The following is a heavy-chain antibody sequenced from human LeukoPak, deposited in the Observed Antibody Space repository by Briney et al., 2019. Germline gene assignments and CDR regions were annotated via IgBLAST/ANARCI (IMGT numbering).Heavy chain of an antibody. CDR1: GYTFTSYG. V-gene: IGHV1-18*01. Sequence: GASVKVSCKASGYTFTSYGISWVRQAPGQGLEWMGWISAYNGNTNYAQKLQGRVTMTTDTSTSTAYMELRSLRSDDTAVYYCARGVSPGSGPCYYYYMDVWGKGTTVTVSS. CDR2: ISAYNGNT. CDR3: ARGVSPGSGPCYYYYMDV. J-gene: IGHJ6*03. D-gene: IGHD3-10*01.